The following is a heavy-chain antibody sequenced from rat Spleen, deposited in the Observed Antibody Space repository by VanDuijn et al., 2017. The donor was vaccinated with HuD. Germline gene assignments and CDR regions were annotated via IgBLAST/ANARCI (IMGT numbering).Heavy chain of an antibody. CDR1: GFTFSDYY. CDR3: ARQDHYYYSGERFAY. J-gene: IGHJ3*01. CDR2: ISPSGGST. V-gene: IGHV5-25*01. D-gene: IGHD1-1*01. Sequence: EVQLVESDGGLVQPGRSLKLSCAASGFTFSDYYMAWVRQAPTKGLEWVASISPSGGSTYYRDSVKGRFTISRDIAKSTLYLQMDSLRSEDTATYYCARQDHYYYSGERFAYWGQGILVTVSS.